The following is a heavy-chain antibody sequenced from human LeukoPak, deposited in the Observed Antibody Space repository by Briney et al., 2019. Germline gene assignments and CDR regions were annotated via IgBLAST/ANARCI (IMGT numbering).Heavy chain of an antibody. CDR3: ARAGDYGDYVGWFDP. CDR2: IHTSGST. CDR1: GGPISSGGYS. Sequence: SETLSLTCAVSGGPISSGGYSWSWIRQPPGKGLEWIGRIHTSGSTNYNPSLKSRVTMSVDTSKNQFSLKLTSVTAADTAVYYCARAGDYGDYVGWFDPWGQGTLVTVSS. V-gene: IGHV4-61*02. J-gene: IGHJ5*02. D-gene: IGHD4-17*01.